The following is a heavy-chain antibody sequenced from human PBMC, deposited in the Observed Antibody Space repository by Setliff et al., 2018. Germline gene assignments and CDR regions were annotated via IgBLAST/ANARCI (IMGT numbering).Heavy chain of an antibody. Sequence: GGSLRLSCAASGFTFSNYEMNWVRQAPGKGLEWVSYISYSGSTMYYADSVKGRFTISRDNAKNSLYLQMNSLRAEDTALYYCAKSRYGDYTSGAFDIWGQGTMVTVSS. J-gene: IGHJ3*02. CDR1: GFTFSNYE. CDR3: AKSRYGDYTSGAFDI. V-gene: IGHV3-48*03. CDR2: ISYSGSTM. D-gene: IGHD4-17*01.